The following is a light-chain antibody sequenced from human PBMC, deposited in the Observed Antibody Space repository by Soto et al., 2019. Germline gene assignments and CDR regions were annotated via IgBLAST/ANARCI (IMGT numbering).Light chain of an antibody. Sequence: EIVLTQSPATLSLSPGERATLSCRASQSVRSYLAWYQQKPGQAPRLLIYDASNRATGIPARFGGSGSGTDFTLTISSLQPEDFAVYYCQQRSDWPPYTFGQGTKLEIK. CDR2: DAS. V-gene: IGKV3-11*01. J-gene: IGKJ2*01. CDR3: QQRSDWPPYT. CDR1: QSVRSY.